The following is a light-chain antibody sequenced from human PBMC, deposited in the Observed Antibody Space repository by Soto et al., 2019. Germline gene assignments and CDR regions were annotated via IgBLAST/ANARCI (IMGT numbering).Light chain of an antibody. CDR2: DAS. V-gene: IGKV1-5*01. Sequence: QLTQFFATLSASVGASAEAPCRASQSIRSWLAWYQQKPGKAPKPLIYDASSLESGVPARFSGSGSGTEFTLTISSLQPDDFATYYCQQYNSYPWTFGQGTKVDI. J-gene: IGKJ1*01. CDR1: QSIRSW. CDR3: QQYNSYPWT.